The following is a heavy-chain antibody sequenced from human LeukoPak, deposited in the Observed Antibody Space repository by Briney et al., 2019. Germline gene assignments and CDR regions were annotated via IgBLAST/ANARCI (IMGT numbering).Heavy chain of an antibody. CDR2: IYYSGST. Sequence: SETLSLTCTVSGGSISNYYWSWIRQPPGKGLEWIGYIYYSGSTNYKPSLKSRVTISVDTSKNQFSLKLTSVTAADTAVYYCARLYLPATRFDYWGQGTLVTVSS. J-gene: IGHJ4*02. D-gene: IGHD5-24*01. V-gene: IGHV4-59*08. CDR1: GGSISNYY. CDR3: ARLYLPATRFDY.